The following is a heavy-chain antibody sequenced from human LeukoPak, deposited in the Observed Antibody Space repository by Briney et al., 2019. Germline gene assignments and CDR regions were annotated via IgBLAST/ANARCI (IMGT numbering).Heavy chain of an antibody. CDR2: IYYSGST. Sequence: SETLSLTCTVSGGSISSYYWSWIRQPPGKGLEWIGYIYYSGSTNYNPSLKSRVTISVDTSKNQFSLRLSSVTAADTAVYYCASYTVVTGFSWGQGTLVTVSS. CDR3: ASYTVVTGFS. CDR1: GGSISSYY. J-gene: IGHJ5*02. V-gene: IGHV4-59*01. D-gene: IGHD2-21*02.